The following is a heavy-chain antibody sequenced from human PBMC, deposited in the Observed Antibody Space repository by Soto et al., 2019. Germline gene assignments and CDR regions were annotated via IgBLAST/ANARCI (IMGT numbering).Heavy chain of an antibody. CDR2: IYYSGST. Sequence: SETLSLTCTVSGGSISSYYWSWIRQPPGKGLEWIGYIYYSGSTNYNPSLKSRVTISVDTSKNQFSLKLSSVTAADTAVYYWAGGLAVAGYYFDYWGQGTLVTVSS. D-gene: IGHD6-19*01. J-gene: IGHJ4*02. CDR3: AGGLAVAGYYFDY. V-gene: IGHV4-59*01. CDR1: GGSISSYY.